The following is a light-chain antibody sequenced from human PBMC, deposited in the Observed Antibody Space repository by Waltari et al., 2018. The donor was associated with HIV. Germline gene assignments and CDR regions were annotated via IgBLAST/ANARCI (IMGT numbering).Light chain of an antibody. J-gene: IGLJ3*02. CDR2: RND. V-gene: IGLV1-47*01. CDR1: ISNLGGNF. Sequence: QSVVTQPPSASGTPGQNISISCSGDISNLGGNFVYWYQQRPGTAPRLLIYRNDQRPSGVPDRFSGSKSATSASLAISGLRSEDEGDYHCSTWDNSLSHWVFGGGTKETVL. CDR3: STWDNSLSHWV.